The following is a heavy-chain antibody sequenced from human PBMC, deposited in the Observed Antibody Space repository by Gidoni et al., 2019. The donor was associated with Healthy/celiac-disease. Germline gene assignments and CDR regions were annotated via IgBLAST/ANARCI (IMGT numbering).Heavy chain of an antibody. V-gene: IGHV3-30*02. Sequence: DGSNKYYADSVKGRFTISRDNSKNTLYLQMNSLRAEDTAVYYCAKDPRESQRLLWFGEARSGGPWGQGTLVTVSS. CDR3: AKDPRESQRLLWFGEARSGGP. D-gene: IGHD3-10*01. CDR2: DGSNK. J-gene: IGHJ5*02.